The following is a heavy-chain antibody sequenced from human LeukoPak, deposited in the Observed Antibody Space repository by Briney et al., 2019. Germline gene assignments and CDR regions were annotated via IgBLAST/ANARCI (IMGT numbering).Heavy chain of an antibody. Sequence: SETLSLTCTVSGDSISRYYWNWIRQPPGKGLEWIGYIYYSGSTNYNPSLKSRVTISVDTSKNQFSLKLSSVTAADTAVYYCARVPRSYYYYYYMDVWGKGTTVTVSS. V-gene: IGHV4-59*01. J-gene: IGHJ6*03. CDR1: GDSISRYY. CDR2: IYYSGST. CDR3: ARVPRSYYYYYYMDV.